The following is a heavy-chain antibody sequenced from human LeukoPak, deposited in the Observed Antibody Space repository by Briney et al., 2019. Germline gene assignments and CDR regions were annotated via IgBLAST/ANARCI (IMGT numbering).Heavy chain of an antibody. J-gene: IGHJ3*02. CDR3: ARGSSGWPYQDAFDI. CDR2: MNPNSGNT. V-gene: IGHV1-8*01. CDR1: GYTFTSYD. Sequence: ASVKVSCKASGYTFTSYDINWVRQATGQGLEWMGWMNPNSGNTGYAQRFQGRLTMTRNTSISKAYMELSSLRSEDTAVYYCARGSSGWPYQDAFDIWGQGTMVTVSS. D-gene: IGHD6-19*01.